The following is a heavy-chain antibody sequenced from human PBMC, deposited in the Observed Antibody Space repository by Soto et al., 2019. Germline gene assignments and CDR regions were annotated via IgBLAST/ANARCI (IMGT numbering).Heavy chain of an antibody. V-gene: IGHV3-30*02. CDR2: MGNDGITT. J-gene: IGHJ3*02. CDR3: AKEFQWELHAFDI. D-gene: IGHD1-26*01. Sequence: GGSLRLSCAASGFTFSTYGMHWVRQAPGKGLEWVAVMGNDGITTFYADSVKGRFTISRDNSKNTLFLQMNSLRADDTAVYFCAKEFQWELHAFDIGGQGTMVTVSS. CDR1: GFTFSTYG.